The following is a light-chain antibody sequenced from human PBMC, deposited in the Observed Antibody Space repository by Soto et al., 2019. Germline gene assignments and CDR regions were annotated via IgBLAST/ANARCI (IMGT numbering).Light chain of an antibody. CDR2: EVS. Sequence: QSVLTQPASVSGSPGHSITISCTGTSSDVGSYNLVSWYQQHPGKAPKLMIYEVSKRPSGVSNRFSGSKSGNTASLTISGLQAEDEADYYCCSYAGSSISYVFGTGTKVTVL. CDR1: SSDVGSYNL. V-gene: IGLV2-23*02. J-gene: IGLJ1*01. CDR3: CSYAGSSISYV.